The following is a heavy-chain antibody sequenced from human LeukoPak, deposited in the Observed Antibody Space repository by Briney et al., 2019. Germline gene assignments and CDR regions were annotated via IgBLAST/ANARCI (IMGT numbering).Heavy chain of an antibody. J-gene: IGHJ4*01. CDR1: GFTFRNYV. Sequence: PGGSLRLSGSASGFTFRNYVMHWVRQAPGKVLEFVSGINSDGGDIHYADSVKDRFIISRDNFKTTLYLQMSSLRPEDTAEYYWVVPLSEYPNGYNYWGKELWSPSPQ. D-gene: IGHD5-24*01. CDR2: INSDGGDI. CDR3: VVPLSEYPNGYNY. V-gene: IGHV3-64D*09.